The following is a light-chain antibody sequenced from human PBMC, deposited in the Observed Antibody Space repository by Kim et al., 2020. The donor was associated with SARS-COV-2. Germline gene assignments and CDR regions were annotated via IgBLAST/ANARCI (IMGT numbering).Light chain of an antibody. CDR1: TGAVTSGYY. Sequence: QPVVTQEPSLTVSPGGTVTLTCASSTGAVTSGYYPNWFQQKPGQAPRALIYSIKNRHSWTPARFSGSLLGGKAALTLSGAQPEDEAEYYCLLYYDGAQVFGGGTQLTVL. V-gene: IGLV7-43*01. CDR2: SIK. J-gene: IGLJ2*01. CDR3: LLYYDGAQV.